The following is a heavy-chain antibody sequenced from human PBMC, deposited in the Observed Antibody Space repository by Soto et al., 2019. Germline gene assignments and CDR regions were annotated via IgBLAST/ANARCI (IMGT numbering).Heavy chain of an antibody. V-gene: IGHV3-48*03. CDR3: ARETFVVVSATVQYFFGMDV. CDR2: ISHSGSSK. Sequence: EGQLVESGGGLVQPGGSLRLSCAASGFSFSGDGMNWVRQAPGKGLEWISYISHSGSSKYYADSVRGRFTISRDNAKNSLYLQMNSLRGDDSAVYFCARETFVVVSATVQYFFGMDVWGQGTTVTVSS. CDR1: GFSFSGDG. J-gene: IGHJ6*02. D-gene: IGHD2-21*01.